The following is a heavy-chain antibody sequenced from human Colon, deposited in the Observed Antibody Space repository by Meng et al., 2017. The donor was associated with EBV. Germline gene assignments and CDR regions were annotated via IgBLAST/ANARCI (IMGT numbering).Heavy chain of an antibody. J-gene: IGHJ4*02. CDR2: IHHSGSA. V-gene: IGHV4-30-4*01. CDR3: ASFDHIPRRNYFDY. CDR1: GGSMSSGNYY. Sequence: GQRQESGPGLVEPSQTLSLTCTVSGGSMSSGNYYWSWIRQPPGKGLEWIGYIHHSGSAYYNPSLKSRVSISVDTSKNQFSLNLNSMTAADTAVYYCASFDHIPRRNYFDYWGQGTLVTVSS. D-gene: IGHD2-21*01.